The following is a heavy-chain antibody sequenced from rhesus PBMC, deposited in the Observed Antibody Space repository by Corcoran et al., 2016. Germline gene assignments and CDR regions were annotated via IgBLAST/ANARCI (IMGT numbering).Heavy chain of an antibody. Sequence: QVQLQESGPGLVKPSETLSLTCAVSGGSISSSNWWSWIRQSPGTGLGWIGYISGSIGTTYYNPSLISLVTISTDTSKNQFSLKLSSVTAADTAVYYCARGTVGGSYHFDYWGQGVLVTVSS. V-gene: IGHV4-65*01. CDR3: ARGTVGGSYHFDY. J-gene: IGHJ4*01. CDR1: GGSISSSNW. D-gene: IGHD6-25*01. CDR2: ISGSIGTT.